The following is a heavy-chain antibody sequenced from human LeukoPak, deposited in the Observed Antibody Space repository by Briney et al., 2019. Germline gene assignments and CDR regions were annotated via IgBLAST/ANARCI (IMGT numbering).Heavy chain of an antibody. CDR2: ISHSGRT. V-gene: IGHV4-34*01. Sequence: PSETLSLTCAVYGGSLSGSYWSWIRQPPGKGLEWIGEISHSGRTNYNPSLKSRVTISVDTSKNQFSLRLSSVTAADTAMYYCARESRTGYSYGEQFDYWGQGALVTVSS. CDR3: ARESRTGYSYGEQFDY. J-gene: IGHJ4*02. CDR1: GGSLSGSY. D-gene: IGHD5-18*01.